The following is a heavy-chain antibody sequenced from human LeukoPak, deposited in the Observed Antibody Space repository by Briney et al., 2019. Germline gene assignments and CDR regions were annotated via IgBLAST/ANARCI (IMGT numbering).Heavy chain of an antibody. V-gene: IGHV1-69*04. Sequence: ASVKVSCKASGYIFRSYGITWVRQAPGQGLEWVGRIVPILGTANYAQNFQGRVTITADRSTTTAYMELSSLRSEDTAVHYCARVPQGSSWPYYFDYWGQGTLVTVSS. CDR1: GYIFRSYG. CDR3: ARVPQGSSWPYYFDY. D-gene: IGHD6-13*01. J-gene: IGHJ4*02. CDR2: IVPILGTA.